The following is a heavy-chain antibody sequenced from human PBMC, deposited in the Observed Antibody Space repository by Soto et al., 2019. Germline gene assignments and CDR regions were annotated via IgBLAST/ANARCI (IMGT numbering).Heavy chain of an antibody. CDR1: GYTFTSYG. D-gene: IGHD2-21*02. CDR3: ARDGRYCGGDCYYIAFDY. CDR2: ISAYNGNT. V-gene: IGHV1-18*01. Sequence: QVQLVQSGAEVKKPGASVKVSCKASGYTFTSYGISWVRQAPGQGLELRGWISAYNGNTNYAQKLQGRVTMTTDPSTSTANLELRSLRSDDTAVYYCARDGRYCGGDCYYIAFDYWGQGTLVTVSS. J-gene: IGHJ4*02.